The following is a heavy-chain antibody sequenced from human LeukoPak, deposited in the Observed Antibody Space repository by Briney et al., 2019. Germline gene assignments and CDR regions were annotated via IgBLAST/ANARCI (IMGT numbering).Heavy chain of an antibody. V-gene: IGHV4-38-2*01. Sequence: PSETLSLTCAVSGYSISSGYYWGWIRQPPGKGLEWIGSIYHSGSTYYNPSLKSRVTISVDTSKNQFSLKLSSVTAADTAVYYCARFKIFGVGPDYWGQGTLVTVSS. D-gene: IGHD3-3*01. CDR3: ARFKIFGVGPDY. J-gene: IGHJ4*02. CDR1: GYSISSGYY. CDR2: IYHSGST.